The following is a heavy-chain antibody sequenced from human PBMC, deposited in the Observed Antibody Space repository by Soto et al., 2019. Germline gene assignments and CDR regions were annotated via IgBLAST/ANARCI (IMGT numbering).Heavy chain of an antibody. D-gene: IGHD2-21*02. CDR2: IIPIFGTA. CDR3: ARVGLAYCGGDCYPDAFDI. J-gene: IGHJ3*02. Sequence: ASVKVSCKASGGTFSSYAISWVRQAPGQGLEWMEGIIPIFGTANYAQKFQGRVTITADESTSTAYMELSSLRSEDTAVYYCARVGLAYCGGDCYPDAFDIWGQGTMVTVSS. CDR1: GGTFSSYA. V-gene: IGHV1-69*13.